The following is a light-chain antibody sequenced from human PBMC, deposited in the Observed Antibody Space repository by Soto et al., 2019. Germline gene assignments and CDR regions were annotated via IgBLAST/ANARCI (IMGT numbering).Light chain of an antibody. CDR2: ATS. CDR3: QQYSSSPLT. CDR1: QSFSSSY. Sequence: EIVLTQSPGTLSLSPGERATLSCRASQSFSSSYLAWYQQKPGQAPRLLIYATSSRATGIPDRFSGSGSGTDFTLTISRLEPEDFAVYYCQQYSSSPLTFGGGTKVDIK. V-gene: IGKV3-20*01. J-gene: IGKJ4*01.